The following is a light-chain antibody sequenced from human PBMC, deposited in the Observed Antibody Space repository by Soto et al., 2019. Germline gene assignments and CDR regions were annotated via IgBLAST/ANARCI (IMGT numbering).Light chain of an antibody. CDR1: NTDVGQDKS. Sequence: QSALTQPASVSGSRGQSITISCVGRNTDVGQDKSVSWYQQGPGKAPKLLIFEVTNRPSGVSSHFSGSRSGNTASLTISGLQPDDEGDYFCVSYTDTDTLVFGTGTKLTVL. J-gene: IGLJ1*01. V-gene: IGLV2-14*01. CDR3: VSYTDTDTLV. CDR2: EVT.